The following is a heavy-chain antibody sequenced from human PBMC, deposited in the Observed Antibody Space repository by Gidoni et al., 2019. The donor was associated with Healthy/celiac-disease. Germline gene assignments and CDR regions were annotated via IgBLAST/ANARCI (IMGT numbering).Heavy chain of an antibody. Sequence: EVQLVESGGGLVKPGGSLRLSCSASGFTFSSYAMHWVRQAPGKGLEYVSSISSNGGSTYYADSVKGRFTISRDHSKNTLYLQMSSLRAEDTAVYYCVKDGSFYYGMDVWGQGTTVTVSS. D-gene: IGHD1-26*01. CDR3: VKDGSFYYGMDV. CDR1: GFTFSSYA. V-gene: IGHV3-64D*06. J-gene: IGHJ6*02. CDR2: ISSNGGST.